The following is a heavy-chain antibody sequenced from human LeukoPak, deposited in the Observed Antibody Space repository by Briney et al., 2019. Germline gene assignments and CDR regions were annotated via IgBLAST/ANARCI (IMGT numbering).Heavy chain of an antibody. CDR2: INPNDGST. CDR3: ARGVVVLLGATTSGRDYLHPADYYYMDV. V-gene: IGHV1-46*01. Sequence: ASVKVSCKASGYTFTSYYMHWVRQAPGQGLEWMGIINPNDGSTSYAQKFQGRVTITADESTSTAYMELSSLRSEDTAVYYCARGVVVLLGATTSGRDYLHPADYYYMDVWGKGTTVTISS. CDR1: GYTFTSYY. J-gene: IGHJ6*03. D-gene: IGHD1-26*01.